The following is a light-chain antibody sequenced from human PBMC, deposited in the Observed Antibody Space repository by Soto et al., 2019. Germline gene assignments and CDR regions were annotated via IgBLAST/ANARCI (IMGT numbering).Light chain of an antibody. Sequence: EVVLTQSPGTLSLSPGERATLSCRASQSVSNNYFAWYQQKPGQAPRLLIFGSSDMATGIPERFSGSGSGTDFTLTISRLEPEDFAVYYCQQYGSSPPYTFGQGTKLEIK. CDR3: QQYGSSPPYT. J-gene: IGKJ2*01. CDR2: GSS. V-gene: IGKV3-20*01. CDR1: QSVSNNY.